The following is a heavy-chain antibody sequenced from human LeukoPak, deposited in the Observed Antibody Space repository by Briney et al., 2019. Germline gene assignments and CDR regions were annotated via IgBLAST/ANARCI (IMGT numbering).Heavy chain of an antibody. V-gene: IGHV3-74*01. D-gene: IGHD3-3*01. Sequence: PGGSLRLSCAASGFTFSSYWMHWDRQAPGKGLVWVSRINSDGSSTSYADSVKGRFTISRDNAKNTLYLQMNSLRAGDTAVYYCAREHYDFWSGYSKSNDYWGRGTLVTVSS. CDR2: INSDGSST. CDR1: GFTFSSYW. CDR3: AREHYDFWSGYSKSNDY. J-gene: IGHJ4*02.